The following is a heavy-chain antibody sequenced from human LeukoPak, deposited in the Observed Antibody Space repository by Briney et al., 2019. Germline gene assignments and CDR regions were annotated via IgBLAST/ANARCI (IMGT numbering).Heavy chain of an antibody. D-gene: IGHD6-19*01. J-gene: IGHJ4*02. CDR3: ARRVLEAVTGTGGFDY. Sequence: SETLSLTCTVSGGSISSSSYYWGWIRQPPGKGLEWIGSIYYGGSTYYNPSLKSRFTISVATSKNQFSLRLSSVTAADTAVYYCARRVLEAVTGTGGFDYWGQGTLVTVSS. CDR2: IYYGGST. V-gene: IGHV4-39*01. CDR1: GGSISSSSYY.